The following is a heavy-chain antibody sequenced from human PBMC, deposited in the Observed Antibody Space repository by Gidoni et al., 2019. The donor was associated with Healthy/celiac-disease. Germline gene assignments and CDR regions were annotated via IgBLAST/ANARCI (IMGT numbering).Heavy chain of an antibody. D-gene: IGHD1-26*01. CDR1: GFTFSSYG. J-gene: IGHJ3*02. V-gene: IGHV3-33*01. Sequence: QVQLVESGGGVVQPGRSLRLSCAASGFTFSSYGMHWVRQAPGKGLEWVAVIWYDGSNNYYADSVKGRFTISRDNSKNTLYLQMNSLRAEDTAVYYCARDSMRPAPWPVGGSDAFDIWGQGTMVTVSS. CDR3: ARDSMRPAPWPVGGSDAFDI. CDR2: IWYDGSNN.